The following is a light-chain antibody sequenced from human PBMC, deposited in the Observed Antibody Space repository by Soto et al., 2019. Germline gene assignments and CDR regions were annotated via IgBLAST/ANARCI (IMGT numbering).Light chain of an antibody. Sequence: EIVMTQSPATLSVSPGGRATLSCRASQSISDTLAWYQQKPGQAPRLLIYGTSNRATGIPDRFTGSGSGTEFTLTISSLQSEDFAVYYCQQYHSWPPRTFGQGTKVDIK. CDR2: GTS. J-gene: IGKJ1*01. CDR1: QSISDT. V-gene: IGKV3D-15*01. CDR3: QQYHSWPPRT.